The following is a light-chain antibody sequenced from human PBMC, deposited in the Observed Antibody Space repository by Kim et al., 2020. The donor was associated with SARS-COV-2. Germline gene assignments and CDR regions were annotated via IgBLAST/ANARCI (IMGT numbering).Light chain of an antibody. CDR1: RSVGSN. Sequence: SPGEKDPLSSAARRSVGSNLAWDQHKPGQAPRRLSYGASITATGVPARFSGRGDGTDFTLTISSLQSEDFGIYYCQHYDSWPTFGGGTKVDIK. J-gene: IGKJ4*01. CDR2: GAS. CDR3: QHYDSWPT. V-gene: IGKV3-15*01.